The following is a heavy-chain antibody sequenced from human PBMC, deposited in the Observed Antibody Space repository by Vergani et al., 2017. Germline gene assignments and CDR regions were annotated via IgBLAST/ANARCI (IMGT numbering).Heavy chain of an antibody. V-gene: IGHV3-15*01. Sequence: EVQLVESGGGLVKPGGSLRLSCAASGFTFSNAWMSWVRQAPGKGLEWVGRIKSKTDGGTTDYAAPVKGRFTISRDDSKNTLYLQMNSLKTEDTAVYYCAKGDLSRITIFGVVIIGMDVWGQGTTVTVSS. D-gene: IGHD3-3*01. J-gene: IGHJ6*02. CDR2: IKSKTDGGTT. CDR1: GFTFSNAW. CDR3: AKGDLSRITIFGVVIIGMDV.